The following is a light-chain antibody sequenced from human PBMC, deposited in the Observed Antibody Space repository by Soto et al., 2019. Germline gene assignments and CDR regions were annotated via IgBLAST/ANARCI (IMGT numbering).Light chain of an antibody. CDR2: GAS. V-gene: IGKV1-39*01. J-gene: IGKJ2*01. Sequence: DIQLSQSPSSLSASIGDRVTITCRASQSIGRYLSWYQHKQGQAPQLLVFGASFLKGGVPSRFSGSGSGTDFTLTIASLDHEDFATYYCQQSYTSFMYTFGQGTKVDIK. CDR3: QQSYTSFMYT. CDR1: QSIGRY.